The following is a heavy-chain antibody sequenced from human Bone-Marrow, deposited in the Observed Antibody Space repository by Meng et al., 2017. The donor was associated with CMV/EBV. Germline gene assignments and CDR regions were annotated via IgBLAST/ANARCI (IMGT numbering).Heavy chain of an antibody. D-gene: IGHD2-2*01. CDR1: GFTFNNYG. V-gene: IGHV1-18*01. CDR2: VSVYNGNT. Sequence: ASVKVSCKASGFTFNNYGINWVRQAPGQGLEWMGWVSVYNGNTHFAQRFQGRVTLTTDTSTTTAYMELSRLRSDDTAVYYCARDFRRYCSSTSCYPGYWGQGTLVTVSS. J-gene: IGHJ4*02. CDR3: ARDFRRYCSSTSCYPGY.